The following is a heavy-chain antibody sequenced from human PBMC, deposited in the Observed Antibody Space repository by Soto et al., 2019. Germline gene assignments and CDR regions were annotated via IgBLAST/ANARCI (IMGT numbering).Heavy chain of an antibody. Sequence: ETLSLTCTVSVGSTSSSSYYWGWNLQPPGKALEWIGSIYYSGSTYYNPSLKSRVTISVDTSKNQFSLKLSSVTAADTAVYYCARHRGPMVRGVITNWFDPWGQGTLVTVSS. J-gene: IGHJ5*02. CDR1: VGSTSSSSYY. CDR3: ARHRGPMVRGVITNWFDP. D-gene: IGHD3-10*01. V-gene: IGHV4-39*01. CDR2: IYYSGST.